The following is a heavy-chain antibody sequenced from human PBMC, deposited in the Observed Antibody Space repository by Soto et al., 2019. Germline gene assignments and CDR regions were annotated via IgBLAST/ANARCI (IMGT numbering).Heavy chain of an antibody. Sequence: SETLSLTCTVSGGPISSDYWSWIRQPPGKGLEWIAYLYYSGRTQYNPSLKSRLTMSVDTSKNQFSLKLKSVTAADTAVYFCARVYDFWSGSNWFDPWGQGTLVTVSS. J-gene: IGHJ5*02. CDR2: LYYSGRT. V-gene: IGHV4-59*01. CDR3: ARVYDFWSGSNWFDP. CDR1: GGPISSDY. D-gene: IGHD3-3*01.